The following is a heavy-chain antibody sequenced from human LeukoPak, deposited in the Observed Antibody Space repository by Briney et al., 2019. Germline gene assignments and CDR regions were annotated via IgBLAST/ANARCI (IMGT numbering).Heavy chain of an antibody. CDR2: FSGSGNSA. D-gene: IGHD4/OR15-4a*01. CDR1: GFTFSNYD. CDR3: ARRLWWFDY. V-gene: IGHV3-23*01. Sequence: GSLRLSCAASGFTFSNYDMSWVRQAPGKGLEWVAGFSGSGNSAHYADSVKGRFTISRDDSKSTLSLHMNSLGAEDTAVYYCARRLWWFDYWGQGTLVTVSS. J-gene: IGHJ4*02.